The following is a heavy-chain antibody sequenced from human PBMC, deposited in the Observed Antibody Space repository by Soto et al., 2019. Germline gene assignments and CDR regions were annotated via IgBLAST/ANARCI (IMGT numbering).Heavy chain of an antibody. V-gene: IGHV3-21*01. Sequence: EVQLVESGGGLVKPGGSLRLSCAASGFTFSSYSMNWVRQAPGKGLEWVSSISSSSSYIYYADSVKGRFTISRDNAKNSLYLQMNSLRAEDTAVYYCARAPGAPGYYGMDVWGQGTTVTVSS. CDR2: ISSSSSYI. CDR1: GFTFSSYS. CDR3: ARAPGAPGYYGMDV. J-gene: IGHJ6*02. D-gene: IGHD1-26*01.